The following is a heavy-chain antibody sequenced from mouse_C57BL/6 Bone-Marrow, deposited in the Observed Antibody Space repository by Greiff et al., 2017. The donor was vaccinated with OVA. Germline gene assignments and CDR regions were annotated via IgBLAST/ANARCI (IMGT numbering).Heavy chain of an antibody. D-gene: IGHD2-4*01. Sequence: QVQLQQSGPELARPGASVKLSCKASGSTFPSYGISWVKQRPGQGLEWIGEIYPRSGNTSYNEKFKGKATLTADKSSSTAYMELRSLTSEDSAVYFCAYDYDRFDYWGQGTTLTVSS. CDR3: AYDYDRFDY. CDR1: GSTFPSYG. J-gene: IGHJ2*01. V-gene: IGHV1-81*01. CDR2: IYPRSGNT.